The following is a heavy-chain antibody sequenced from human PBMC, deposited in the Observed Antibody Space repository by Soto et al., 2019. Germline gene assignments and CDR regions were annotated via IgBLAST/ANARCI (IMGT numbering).Heavy chain of an antibody. Sequence: QVQLVQSGAEVKKPGASVKVSCKASGYTFTTYYINWVRQAPGQGLEWMGWINPNTGATNYAQKFQGWVTLTRDTSVTTAYMEVSRLTSGDTAVYFCPRSVTTHLAADFWGQVTLVTVSS. CDR2: INPNTGAT. V-gene: IGHV1-2*04. CDR3: PRSVTTHLAADF. D-gene: IGHD4-17*01. J-gene: IGHJ4*02. CDR1: GYTFTTYY.